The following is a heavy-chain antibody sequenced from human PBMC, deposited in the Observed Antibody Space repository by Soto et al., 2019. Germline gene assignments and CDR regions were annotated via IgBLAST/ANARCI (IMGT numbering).Heavy chain of an antibody. Sequence: GGSLRLSCAASGFTFSSYDMHWVRQATGKGLEWVSAIGTAGDTYYPGSVKGRFTISRENAKNSLYLQMNSLRAEDTAVYYCVSGGYYGSGSLLDYWGQGTLVTVSS. V-gene: IGHV3-13*01. CDR2: IGTAGDT. J-gene: IGHJ4*02. CDR1: GFTFSSYD. D-gene: IGHD3-10*01. CDR3: VSGGYYGSGSLLDY.